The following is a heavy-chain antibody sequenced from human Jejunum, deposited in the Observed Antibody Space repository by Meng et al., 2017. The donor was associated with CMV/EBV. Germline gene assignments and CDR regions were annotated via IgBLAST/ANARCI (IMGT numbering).Heavy chain of an antibody. CDR2: IFSNAST. V-gene: IGHV3-53*01. Sequence: EVQLVESGGGLIQPGGSLRLSCEVSGFTVSDYYMTWVRQAPGKGLEWVSLIFSNASTYYADSVEGRFTISRDNSKNTLYLQMISLRVEDTAVYYCARGSGYYYYWGQGTLVTVSS. CDR1: GFTVSDYY. CDR3: ARGSGYYYY. D-gene: IGHD3-10*01. J-gene: IGHJ4*02.